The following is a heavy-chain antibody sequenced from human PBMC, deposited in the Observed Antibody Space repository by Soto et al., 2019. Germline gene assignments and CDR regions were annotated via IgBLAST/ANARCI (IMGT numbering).Heavy chain of an antibody. CDR2: IKPDGSRT. CDR1: GFTFSSYW. CDR3: ARDNNWSYDS. J-gene: IGHJ4*02. D-gene: IGHD1-1*01. Sequence: PGGSLRLSCAASGFTFSSYWMHWVRQAPGEGLVWVSYIKPDGSRTKDADSVKRRFTISRDNARNTLYLRMNSLRAEDTAVYYCARDNNWSYDSWGRGTLVTVSS. V-gene: IGHV3-74*03.